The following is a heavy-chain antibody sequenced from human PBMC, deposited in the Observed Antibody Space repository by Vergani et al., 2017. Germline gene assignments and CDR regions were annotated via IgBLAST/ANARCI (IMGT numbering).Heavy chain of an antibody. D-gene: IGHD3-10*01. CDR1: GFSLSTSGMC. V-gene: IGHV2-70*15. Sequence: QVTLRESGPALVKPTQTLTLTCTFSGFSLSTSGMCVSWIRQPPGKALEWLARIDWDDDKYYSTSLKTRLTISKDTSKNQVVLRMTNMDPVDTATYFCARMPTYASGKLFDYWGQGTLVTVSS. CDR2: IDWDDDK. J-gene: IGHJ4*02. CDR3: ARMPTYASGKLFDY.